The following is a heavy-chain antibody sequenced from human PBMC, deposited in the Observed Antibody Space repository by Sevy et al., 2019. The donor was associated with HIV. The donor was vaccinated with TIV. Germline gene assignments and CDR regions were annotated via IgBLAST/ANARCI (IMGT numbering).Heavy chain of an antibody. CDR3: VKVKGSGSYPPGWFDP. D-gene: IGHD3-10*01. V-gene: IGHV3-64D*06. Sequence: GGSLRLSCSASGFTFSSYAMHWVRQAPGKGLEYVSAISSNGGSTYYADSVKGRFTISRDNSKNTLYLQMSSLRAEDTAVYYCVKVKGSGSYPPGWFDPWGQGTLVTVSS. CDR2: ISSNGGST. CDR1: GFTFSSYA. J-gene: IGHJ5*02.